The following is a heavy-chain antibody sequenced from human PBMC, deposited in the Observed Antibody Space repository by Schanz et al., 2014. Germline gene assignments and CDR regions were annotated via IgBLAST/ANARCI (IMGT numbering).Heavy chain of an antibody. J-gene: IGHJ4*02. CDR2: ISSSTNYI. Sequence: EVQLVESGEGLVKPGGSLRLSCAASGITFSTYSINWVRQAPGKGLEWVSSISSSTNYIYYADSVKGRFTISRDNAKNSLCLQMNSLRAEDTAVYYCTLVPAATIFFDYWGQGTLVTVSS. D-gene: IGHD2-2*01. CDR1: GITFSTYS. V-gene: IGHV3-21*01. CDR3: TLVPAATIFFDY.